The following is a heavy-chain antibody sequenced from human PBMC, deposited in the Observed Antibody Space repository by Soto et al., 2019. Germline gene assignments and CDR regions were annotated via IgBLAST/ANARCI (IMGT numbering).Heavy chain of an antibody. CDR2: IIPILGIA. V-gene: IGHV1-69*02. Sequence: SVKVSCKASGGTFSSYTISWVRQAPGQGLEWMGRIIPILGIANYAQKFQGRVTITADKSTSTAYMELSSLRSEDTAVYYCAIYRVAATPDFYMDVWGKGTTVTVSS. D-gene: IGHD2-15*01. CDR3: AIYRVAATPDFYMDV. CDR1: GGTFSSYT. J-gene: IGHJ6*03.